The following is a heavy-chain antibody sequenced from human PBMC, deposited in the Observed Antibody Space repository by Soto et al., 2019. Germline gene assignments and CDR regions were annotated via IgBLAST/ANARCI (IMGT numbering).Heavy chain of an antibody. CDR2: INHTGST. V-gene: IGHV4-34*01. D-gene: IGHD2-2*01. Sequence: SETLSLTCAVYGGSLWGYYWCWIRQPPGKGLAWIGEINHTGSTNYNPSIKSRVTISVDTSKNQFSLKLSSVTAADTAVYYYARLRGHRVIVVVPAALAVMVVGGQGASVTVSS. CDR3: ARLRGHRVIVVVPAALAVMVV. CDR1: GGSLWGYY. J-gene: IGHJ6*01.